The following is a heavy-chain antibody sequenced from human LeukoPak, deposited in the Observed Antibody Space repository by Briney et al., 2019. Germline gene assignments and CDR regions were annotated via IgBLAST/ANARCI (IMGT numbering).Heavy chain of an antibody. CDR3: VRDSSGYY. Sequence: PSETLSLTCTVSGGSISSSSYYWGWIRQPPGKGLEWIGSIYYSGSTYYNPSLKSRVTISVDTSKNQFSLKLSSVTAADTAVYYCVRDSSGYYWGQGTLVTVSS. D-gene: IGHD6-19*01. V-gene: IGHV4-39*07. CDR2: IYYSGST. J-gene: IGHJ4*02. CDR1: GGSISSSSYY.